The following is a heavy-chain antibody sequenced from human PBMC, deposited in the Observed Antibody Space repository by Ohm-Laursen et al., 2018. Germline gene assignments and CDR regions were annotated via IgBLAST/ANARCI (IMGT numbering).Heavy chain of an antibody. V-gene: IGHV2-26*01. CDR2: IFSNDEK. Sequence: TQTLTLTFTVYGFSLSNARMGVSWIRQPPGKALEWLAHIFSNDEKSYSTTLKSRLTISKDTPKNQVVLTMTNMDPVDTATYYCAHSPSTMVRGIIVRRWSCFDYWGQGTLVTVSS. D-gene: IGHD3-10*01. CDR1: GFSLSNARMG. CDR3: AHSPSTMVRGIIVRRWSCFDY. J-gene: IGHJ4*02.